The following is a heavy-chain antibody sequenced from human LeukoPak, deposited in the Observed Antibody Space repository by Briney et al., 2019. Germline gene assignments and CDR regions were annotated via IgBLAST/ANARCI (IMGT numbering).Heavy chain of an antibody. V-gene: IGHV1-2*02. CDR2: INPASPGA. CDR1: GYTFTNYY. Sequence: ASVKVSSKPSGYTFTNYYIHWVPETPGQRPWRGGWINPASPGAAFAPKFQGRLSMTWDSYITTAYMDLTSLRSDDTAIYYCARQLGNYYRAFDYWGQGTLVTVSS. CDR3: ARQLGNYYRAFDY. J-gene: IGHJ4*02. D-gene: IGHD1-26*01.